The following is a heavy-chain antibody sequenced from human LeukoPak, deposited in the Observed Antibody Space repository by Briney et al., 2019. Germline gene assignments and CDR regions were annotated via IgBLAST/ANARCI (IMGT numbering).Heavy chain of an antibody. CDR3: ARGSRYYGSGSPTDY. Sequence: SETLSLTCTVSGGSISSYYWSWIRQPPGKGLEWIGYIYYSGSTNYNPSLKSRVTMSVDTSKNQFSLRLSSVTAADTAVYYCARGSRYYGSGSPTDYWGQGTLVTVSS. D-gene: IGHD3-10*01. CDR1: GGSISSYY. J-gene: IGHJ4*02. V-gene: IGHV4-59*01. CDR2: IYYSGST.